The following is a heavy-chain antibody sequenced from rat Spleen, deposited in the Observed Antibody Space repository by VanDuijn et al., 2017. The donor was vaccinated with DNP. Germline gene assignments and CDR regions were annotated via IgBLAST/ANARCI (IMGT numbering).Heavy chain of an antibody. Sequence: EVQVVESGGGVVQSGRSLKVSCAASGFTFSDYNMAWVRQAPKKGLEWVATITYDGSRTYCRDSVKGRFTISRNNAKSTLYLQMDSLRSEDTATYYCTTFEGTNAWGQGTSVTVSS. CDR2: ITYDGSRT. CDR3: TTFEGTNA. J-gene: IGHJ4*01. D-gene: IGHD1-11*01. CDR1: GFTFSDYN. V-gene: IGHV5S10*01.